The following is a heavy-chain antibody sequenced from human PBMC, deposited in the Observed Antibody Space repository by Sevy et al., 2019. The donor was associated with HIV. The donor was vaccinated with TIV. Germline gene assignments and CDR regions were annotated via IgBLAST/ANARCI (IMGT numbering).Heavy chain of an antibody. CDR2: LDNSGDNT. J-gene: IGHJ4*02. CDR1: GFTFDNYA. CDR3: AKAGGGWNYFDY. Sequence: GGSLRISCAASGFTFDNYAMTWVRQTPGKGLEWVSTLDNSGDNTYNADSVKGRFTISRDNSKNTLYLQMDSLRAEVTAIYYCAKAGGGWNYFDYAGQGTLVTVSS. V-gene: IGHV3-23*01. D-gene: IGHD6-19*01.